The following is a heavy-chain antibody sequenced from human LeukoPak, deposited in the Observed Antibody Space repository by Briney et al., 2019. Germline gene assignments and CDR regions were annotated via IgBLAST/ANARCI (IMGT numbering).Heavy chain of an antibody. CDR1: GFTFSSYG. J-gene: IGHJ4*02. V-gene: IGHV3-30*18. D-gene: IGHD6-13*01. CDR2: XXXDGSXK. CDR3: AKDRRPYSSSWYVFDY. Sequence: GRSLRLSCAASGFTFSSYGMXXXXXAPGXXLXXXXXXXXDGSXKYYADSXKXRXTIXRDXSKNTLYLQMNSLRAEDTAVYYCAKDRRPYSSSWYVFDYWGQGTLVTVSS.